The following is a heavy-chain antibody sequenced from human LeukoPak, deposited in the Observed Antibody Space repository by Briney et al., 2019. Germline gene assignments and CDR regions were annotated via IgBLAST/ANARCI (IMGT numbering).Heavy chain of an antibody. Sequence: GGSLRLSCAASGFTFSSYAMSWVRQAPGKGLVWVSAISGSGGSTYYADSVKGRFTISRDNSKNTLYLQMNSLRAEDTAVYYCAKDLWGTDYYFDYWGQGTLVTVSS. CDR2: ISGSGGST. D-gene: IGHD3-16*01. J-gene: IGHJ4*02. CDR1: GFTFSSYA. V-gene: IGHV3-23*01. CDR3: AKDLWGTDYYFDY.